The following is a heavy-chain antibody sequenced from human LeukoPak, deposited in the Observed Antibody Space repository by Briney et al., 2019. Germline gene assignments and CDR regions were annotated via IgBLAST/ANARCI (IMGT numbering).Heavy chain of an antibody. Sequence: PGGSLRLSCAVSGVSFSGYAMHWVRQAPGKGLEWIGEINHSGSTNYNPSLKSRVTISVDTSKNQFSLKLSSVTAADTAVYYCARGSSSSPWGDWGQGTLVTVSS. V-gene: IGHV4-34*01. J-gene: IGHJ4*02. CDR2: INHSGST. CDR3: ARGSSSSPWGD. D-gene: IGHD6-13*01. CDR1: GVSFSGYA.